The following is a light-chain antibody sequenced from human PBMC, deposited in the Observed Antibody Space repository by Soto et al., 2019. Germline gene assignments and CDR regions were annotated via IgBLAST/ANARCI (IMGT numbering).Light chain of an antibody. CDR3: QQYYSYPIT. Sequence: IVMTQSPATLSVSPGERATLSCRASQSVGRSLAWYQQKPGQAPRLLIYGTSARATGIPATFSGSGSGTEFTLTISSLQSEDFAIYYCQQYYSYPITFGQGTRLEIK. CDR1: QSVGRS. CDR2: GTS. J-gene: IGKJ5*01. V-gene: IGKV3-15*01.